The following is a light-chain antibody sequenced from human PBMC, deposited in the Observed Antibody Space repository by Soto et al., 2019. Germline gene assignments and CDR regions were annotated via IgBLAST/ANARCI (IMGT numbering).Light chain of an antibody. CDR1: QSVSRSY. CDR2: GAS. V-gene: IGKV3-20*01. CDR3: QQYGSSPGYT. Sequence: EIVLTQSPGTLSLSPGERATLSCRASQSVSRSYLAWYQQKPGQAPRLLIYGASSRATGIPDRFSGSGSGTDFTLTISRLETEDFAVYYCQQYGSSPGYTFGQGTKLEIK. J-gene: IGKJ2*01.